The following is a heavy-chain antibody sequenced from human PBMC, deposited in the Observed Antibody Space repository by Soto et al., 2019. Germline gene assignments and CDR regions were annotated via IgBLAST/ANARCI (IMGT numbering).Heavy chain of an antibody. V-gene: IGHV4-59*01. CDR2: IYYSGST. CDR1: GGCISIYY. Sequence: SDTLSLTCTVSGGCISIYYWSWIRQPPGKGLEWIGYIYYSGSTNYNPSLKSRVTISVDTSKNQFSLKLSSVTAADTAVYYCARGRXQYAYIWDFDYWGQATLVTVSP. CDR3: ARGRXQYAYIWDFDY. D-gene: IGHD3-16*01. J-gene: IGHJ4*02.